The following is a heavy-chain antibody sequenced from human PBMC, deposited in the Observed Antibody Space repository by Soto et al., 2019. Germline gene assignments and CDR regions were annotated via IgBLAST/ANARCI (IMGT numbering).Heavy chain of an antibody. CDR2: IYYSGST. CDR3: ARHGAAAGTRIFDY. CDR1: GGSISSSSYY. Sequence: QLQLQESGPGLVKPSETLSLTCTVSGGSISSSSYYWGWIRQPPGKGLEWIGSIYYSGSTYYNPSLKSRVTISVDTSKNQFSLKLSSVTAADTAVYYCARHGAAAGTRIFDYWGQGTLVTVSS. V-gene: IGHV4-39*01. D-gene: IGHD6-13*01. J-gene: IGHJ4*02.